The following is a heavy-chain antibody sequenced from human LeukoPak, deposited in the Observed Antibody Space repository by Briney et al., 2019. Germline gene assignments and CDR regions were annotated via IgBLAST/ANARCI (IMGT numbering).Heavy chain of an antibody. CDR3: ARVDGSVDY. V-gene: IGHV1-8*03. Sequence: ASVKVSCKASGYTFTRYDINWVRQATGQGLEWMGWINTKSGMTGHAQKFQGRITITKDTSISTVYMELSSLSSEDTAVYFCARVDGSVDYWGQGTLVTVSS. CDR1: GYTFTRYD. J-gene: IGHJ4*02. D-gene: IGHD3-22*01. CDR2: INTKSGMT.